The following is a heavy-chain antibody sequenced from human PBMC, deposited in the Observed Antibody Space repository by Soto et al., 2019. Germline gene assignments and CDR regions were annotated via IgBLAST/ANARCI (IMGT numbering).Heavy chain of an antibody. CDR1: GCTFRNYD. CDR2: ISAAGDP. Sequence: EVQLVESGGGLVQPGGSLRLSCEASGCTFRNYDMHWVRQGTGKGLEWVSGISAAGDPDYADSVEGRFTISRENAQNSFFLQMNSLRVGDTAVYYCARTDRDFYGLEVWGQGTTVIVSS. CDR3: ARTDRDFYGLEV. J-gene: IGHJ6*02. V-gene: IGHV3-13*05.